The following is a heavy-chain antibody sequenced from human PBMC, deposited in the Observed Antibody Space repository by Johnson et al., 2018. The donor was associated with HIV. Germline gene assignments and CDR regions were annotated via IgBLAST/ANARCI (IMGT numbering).Heavy chain of an antibody. V-gene: IGHV3-7*01. D-gene: IGHD6-13*01. CDR1: GFTFSSYW. Sequence: EVQLVESGGGLVQPGGSLRLSCAASGFTFSSYWMSWVRQAPGKGLEWVANIKQDGSEKYYVDSVKGRFTISKDNSKNTLYLQVKSLRAEDTAVYYCARDTEYSSNWYAFDIWGQGTMVTVSS. CDR3: ARDTEYSSNWYAFDI. CDR2: IKQDGSEK. J-gene: IGHJ3*02.